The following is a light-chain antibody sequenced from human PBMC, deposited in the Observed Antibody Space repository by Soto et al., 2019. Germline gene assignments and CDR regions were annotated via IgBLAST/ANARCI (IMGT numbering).Light chain of an antibody. CDR1: SSNLRSNT. Sequence: QSVLTQPPSASGTPGQRVTISCSGSSSNLRSNTVSWYQQLPGTAPKLLIDSNNQLPSGVPDRFSGSKSGTSASLAISGLQSEDEADYFCASWDDSLNGFYVFVTGTKVTVL. J-gene: IGLJ1*01. CDR2: SNN. V-gene: IGLV1-44*01. CDR3: ASWDDSLNGFYV.